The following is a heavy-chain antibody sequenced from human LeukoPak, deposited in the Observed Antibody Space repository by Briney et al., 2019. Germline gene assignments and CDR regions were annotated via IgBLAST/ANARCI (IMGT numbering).Heavy chain of an antibody. J-gene: IGHJ5*02. CDR2: ISAYNGNT. Sequence: ASVKVSCKASGYTFTSYGISWVRQAPGQGLEWMGWISAYNGNTNYAQKLQGRVTMTTDTSTSTAYMELRSLRSDDTAVYYCARDARHRYCSSTSCYRGWLDPWGQGTLVTVSS. V-gene: IGHV1-18*01. CDR1: GYTFTSYG. CDR3: ARDARHRYCSSTSCYRGWLDP. D-gene: IGHD2-2*01.